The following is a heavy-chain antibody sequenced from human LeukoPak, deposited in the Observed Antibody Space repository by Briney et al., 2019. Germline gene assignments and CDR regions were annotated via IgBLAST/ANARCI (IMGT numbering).Heavy chain of an antibody. Sequence: PGGSLRLSCAASGFTLSDHYMIWLRQAPGKGLEAISYISHNGETKYYADSVKGRLSISRDNAKGSLYLQMNSLRVEDTAVYYCARDRHGYFDYWGQGTLVTVSS. CDR1: GFTLSDHY. CDR3: ARDRHGYFDY. D-gene: IGHD6-13*01. J-gene: IGHJ4*02. CDR2: ISHNGETK. V-gene: IGHV3-11*01.